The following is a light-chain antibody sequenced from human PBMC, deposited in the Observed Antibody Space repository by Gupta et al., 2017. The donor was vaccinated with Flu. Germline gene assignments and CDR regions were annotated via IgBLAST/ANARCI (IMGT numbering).Light chain of an antibody. CDR2: MAS. Sequence: DIVMTQSPESLALSLGERATIDCKSNQSLSYTANDKHFLAWYQQRPGQPPKLLISMASERASGVPDRFRGSGSGTHYYLTISSLQPEDVAVYFCQQHYQSPPTFGRGTRVEI. CDR1: QSLSYTANDKHF. CDR3: QQHYQSPPT. V-gene: IGKV4-1*01. J-gene: IGKJ2*01.